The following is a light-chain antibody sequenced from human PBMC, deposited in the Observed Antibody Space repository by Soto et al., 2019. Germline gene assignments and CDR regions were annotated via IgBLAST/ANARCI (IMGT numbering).Light chain of an antibody. CDR3: QQRHNWPIT. Sequence: EIVLTQSPATLSLSPGERATLSCRTSQTIRGLLNWYQQRPGQAPRLLIYDTSNMATDIPARFSGSGSGTDFILTISSLDPEDFGVYSCQQRHNWPITFGQGTSLDIK. CDR2: DTS. CDR1: QTIRGL. J-gene: IGKJ5*01. V-gene: IGKV3-11*01.